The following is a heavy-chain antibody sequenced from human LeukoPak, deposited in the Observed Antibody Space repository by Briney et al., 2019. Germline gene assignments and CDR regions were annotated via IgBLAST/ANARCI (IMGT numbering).Heavy chain of an antibody. V-gene: IGHV3-23*01. D-gene: IGHD5-24*01. CDR1: GFTFSGYA. CDR3: ATGGSRWLQLSYFDY. Sequence: GGSLRLSCVASGFTFSGYAMSWVRQAPGKGLEWVSTISGSGGSTYYADSVKGRFTISRDNSKNTLYLQMNSLRAEDTAVYYCATGGSRWLQLSYFDYWGQGTLVTVSS. CDR2: ISGSGGST. J-gene: IGHJ4*02.